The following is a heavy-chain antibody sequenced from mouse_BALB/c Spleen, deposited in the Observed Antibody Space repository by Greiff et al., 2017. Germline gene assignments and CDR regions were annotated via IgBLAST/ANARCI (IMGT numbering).Heavy chain of an antibody. Sequence: VQLKESGPSLVKPSQTLSLTCSVTGDSITSGYWNWIRKFPGNKLESMGYISYSGSTYYNPSLKSRISITRDTSKNQYYLQLNSVTTEDTATYYCARFGNSLLRPFAYWGQGTLVTVSA. D-gene: IGHD1-2*01. J-gene: IGHJ3*01. CDR1: GDSITSGY. CDR2: ISYSGST. V-gene: IGHV3-8*02. CDR3: ARFGNSLLRPFAY.